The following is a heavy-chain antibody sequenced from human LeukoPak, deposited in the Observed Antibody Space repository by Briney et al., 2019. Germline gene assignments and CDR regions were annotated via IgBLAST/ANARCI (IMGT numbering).Heavy chain of an antibody. Sequence: GGSLRLSCATSGFTFSSYAMSWVRQAPGKGLEWVSGIGASGGSTYYADSVRGRFTISRDTSKNTLYLQMNSLRTEDTAVYYCAKAEGYDILTGLDYWGQGTLVTVSS. J-gene: IGHJ4*02. CDR3: AKAEGYDILTGLDY. V-gene: IGHV3-23*01. D-gene: IGHD3-9*01. CDR2: IGASGGST. CDR1: GFTFSSYA.